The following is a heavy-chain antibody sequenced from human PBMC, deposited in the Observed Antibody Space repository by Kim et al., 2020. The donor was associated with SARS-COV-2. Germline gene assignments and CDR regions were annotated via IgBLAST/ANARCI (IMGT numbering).Heavy chain of an antibody. J-gene: IGHJ3*01. V-gene: IGHV1-69*13. Sequence: SVKVSCKASGGTFSSYAISWVRQAPGQGLEWMGGIIPIFGTANYAQKFQGRVTITADESTSTAYMELSSLRSEDTAVYYCAGDRVGRHETYYDFWSGYYCFFSWGQGTMVTVSS. D-gene: IGHD3-3*01. CDR2: IIPIFGTA. CDR1: GGTFSSYA. CDR3: AGDRVGRHETYYDFWSGYYCFFS.